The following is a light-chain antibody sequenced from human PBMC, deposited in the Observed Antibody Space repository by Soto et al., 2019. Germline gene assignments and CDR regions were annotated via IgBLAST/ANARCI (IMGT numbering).Light chain of an antibody. CDR1: SSDVGGYNY. J-gene: IGLJ2*01. Sequence: QSALTQPASVSGSPGQSITISCTGTSSDVGGYNYVSWYQQHPGKAPKLMIFDVSNRPSGVSNRFSGSKSGNTASLTISGLQAEDEADYYCSSYTSSSLVFGGGTNSPS. V-gene: IGLV2-14*01. CDR3: SSYTSSSLV. CDR2: DVS.